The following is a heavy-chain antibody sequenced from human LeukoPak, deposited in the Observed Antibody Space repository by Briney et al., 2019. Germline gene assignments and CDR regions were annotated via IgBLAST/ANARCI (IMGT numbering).Heavy chain of an antibody. D-gene: IGHD6-13*01. J-gene: IGHJ6*03. CDR2: ISWDGGST. Sequence: PGGSLRLSCAASGFTFDDYAMHWVRQAPGKGLEWVSLISWDGGSTYYADSVKGRFTISRDNSKNSLYLQMNSLRAEDTALYYCAKGTSSRGAAAGTYYYYYMDVWGKGTTVTVSS. CDR3: AKGTSSRGAAAGTYYYYYMDV. V-gene: IGHV3-43D*03. CDR1: GFTFDDYA.